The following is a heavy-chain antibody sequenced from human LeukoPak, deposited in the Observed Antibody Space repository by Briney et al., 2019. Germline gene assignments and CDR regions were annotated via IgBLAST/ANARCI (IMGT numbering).Heavy chain of an antibody. Sequence: PSETLSLTCTVSGDSISTSNYYWGWIRQSPGKGLQWIASIYYSGRTYYSASLKTRVSISVDTSKNLFSLRLNSVTAADTAVYFCVRVVKDFLQGPTPGLPDNWGQGTLVTVSS. CDR2: IYYSGRT. J-gene: IGHJ4*02. CDR1: GDSISTSNYY. V-gene: IGHV4-39*07. D-gene: IGHD3-3*01. CDR3: VRVVKDFLQGPTPGLPDN.